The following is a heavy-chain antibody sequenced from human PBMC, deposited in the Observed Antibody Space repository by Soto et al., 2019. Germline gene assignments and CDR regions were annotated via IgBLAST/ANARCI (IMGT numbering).Heavy chain of an antibody. J-gene: IGHJ4*02. CDR2: ISGSGGNT. Sequence: EVQLLESGGGLVQPGGSLRLSCAASGLTFSSYALTWVRQAPGKGLEWVSSISGSGGNTKYADSVKGRFTISRDNSKNMRFLQMNSLRAEATAVYYCAKDPNGDYVGAFDYWGQGTLVTVAS. D-gene: IGHD4-17*01. V-gene: IGHV3-23*01. CDR1: GLTFSSYA. CDR3: AKDPNGDYVGAFDY.